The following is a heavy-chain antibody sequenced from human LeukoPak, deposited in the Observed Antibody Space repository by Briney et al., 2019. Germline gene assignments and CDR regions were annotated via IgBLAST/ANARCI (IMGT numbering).Heavy chain of an antibody. Sequence: PGGSLRLSCAASGFTFSSYRMHWVRQAPGKGLVWVSRINSDGSSTSYADSVKGRFTISRDNAKNTLYLQMNSLRAEDTAVYYCARELSLAVAGTPQDYWGQGTLVTVSS. J-gene: IGHJ4*02. CDR3: ARELSLAVAGTPQDY. V-gene: IGHV3-74*01. CDR1: GFTFSSYR. CDR2: INSDGSST. D-gene: IGHD6-19*01.